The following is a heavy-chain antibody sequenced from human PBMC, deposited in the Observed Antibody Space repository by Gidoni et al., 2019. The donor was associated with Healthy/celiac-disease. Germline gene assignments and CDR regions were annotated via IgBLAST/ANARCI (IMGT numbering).Heavy chain of an antibody. Sequence: QVQLVESGGGVVQPGRSLSLSCAASGFTFSIYAMHWVRQAPGKGLEWVAVISYDGSNKYYADSVKGRFTISRDNSKNTLYLQMNSLRAEDTAVYYCARDSSSWYLVYYYGMDVWGQGTTVTVSS. J-gene: IGHJ6*02. CDR2: ISYDGSNK. D-gene: IGHD6-13*01. CDR3: ARDSSSWYLVYYYGMDV. CDR1: GFTFSIYA. V-gene: IGHV3-30*01.